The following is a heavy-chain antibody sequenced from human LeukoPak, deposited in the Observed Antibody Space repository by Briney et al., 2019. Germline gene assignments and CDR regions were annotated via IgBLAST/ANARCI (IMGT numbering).Heavy chain of an antibody. CDR1: GFTFDDYA. D-gene: IGHD6-19*01. Sequence: GGSLRLSCAASGFTFDDYAMHWVRQAPGKGLEWVSGISWNSGSIGYADSVKGRFTISRDNAKNSLYLQMNSLRAEDTALYYCAKDTASKYSSGWYFPDYWGQGTLVTVSS. CDR3: AKDTASKYSSGWYFPDY. J-gene: IGHJ4*02. CDR2: ISWNSGSI. V-gene: IGHV3-9*01.